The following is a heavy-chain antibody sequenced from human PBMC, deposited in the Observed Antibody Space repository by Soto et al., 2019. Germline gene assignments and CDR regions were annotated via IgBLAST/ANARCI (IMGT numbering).Heavy chain of an antibody. CDR3: ARDPSYYGMDV. J-gene: IGHJ6*02. Sequence: GAPVKVSCKASGYTFTSYAMHWGRQAPGQRLEWMGWINAGNGNTKYSQKFQGRVTITRDTSASTAYMELSSLRSEDTAVYYCARDPSYYGMDVWGQGTTVTVSS. CDR2: INAGNGNT. CDR1: GYTFTSYA. V-gene: IGHV1-3*01.